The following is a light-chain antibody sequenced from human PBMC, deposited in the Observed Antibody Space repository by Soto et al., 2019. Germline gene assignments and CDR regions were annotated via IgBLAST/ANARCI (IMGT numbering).Light chain of an antibody. CDR3: QQRSNWPS. CDR2: DAS. J-gene: IGKJ5*01. CDR1: QSVSSY. Sequence: EIVWTQCPATLSLSPGERAALACRASQSVSSYLAWYQQKPGHAPRLLIYDASNRATGIPARFSGSGSGTDFTLTISSLEPEDFAVYYCQQRSNWPSFGQGTRLE. V-gene: IGKV3-11*01.